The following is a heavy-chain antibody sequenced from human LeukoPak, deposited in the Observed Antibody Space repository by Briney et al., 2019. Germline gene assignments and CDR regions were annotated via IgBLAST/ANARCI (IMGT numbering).Heavy chain of an antibody. D-gene: IGHD1-26*01. CDR2: INPSGGST. V-gene: IGHV1-46*01. J-gene: IGHJ4*02. Sequence: ASVKVSCKASGYTFTTYYIHWVRQAPGQGLEWMGIINPSGGSTRYTQKFQGRVTMTSDTSTSTVYMELSSLRSGDTAVYYCARTFIVGATSGYYFDCWDQGTLVTVSS. CDR3: ARTFIVGATSGYYFDC. CDR1: GYTFTTYY.